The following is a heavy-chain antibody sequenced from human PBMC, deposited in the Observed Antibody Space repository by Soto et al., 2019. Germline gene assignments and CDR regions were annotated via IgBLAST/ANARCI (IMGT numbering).Heavy chain of an antibody. V-gene: IGHV1-3*01. CDR2: VNAGNGNT. D-gene: IGHD2-15*01. CDR3: VREGYYNIIKWLDY. J-gene: IGHJ4*02. Sequence: ASVKVSCKASGYTFTNYAMHWVRQAPGQSLEWMGRVNAGNGNTKYSQRFQGRVTFTSDASASTVHLEMSSLRSEDTAVYYCVREGYYNIIKWLDYWGQGTLVTVSS. CDR1: GYTFTNYA.